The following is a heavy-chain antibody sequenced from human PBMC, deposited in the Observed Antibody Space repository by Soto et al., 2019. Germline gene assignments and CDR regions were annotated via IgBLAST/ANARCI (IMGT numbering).Heavy chain of an antibody. CDR3: ARSGESGYDAFFDY. CDR2: IKQDGSEK. Sequence: EVQLVESGGGLVQPGGSLRLSCAASGFTFSSYWMSWVRQAPGKGLEWVANIKQDGSEKYYVDSVKGRFTISRDNAKNALYLQMNGLRAEDTAVYYCARSGESGYDAFFDYWGQGTLVTVSS. V-gene: IGHV3-7*01. CDR1: GFTFSSYW. J-gene: IGHJ4*02. D-gene: IGHD5-12*01.